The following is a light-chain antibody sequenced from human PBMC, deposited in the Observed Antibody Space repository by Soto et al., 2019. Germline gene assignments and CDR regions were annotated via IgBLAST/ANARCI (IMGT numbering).Light chain of an antibody. J-gene: IGKJ2*01. CDR1: QSVGSN. CDR3: QHHDNWPYT. V-gene: IGKV3-15*01. CDR2: GAS. Sequence: EIVMTQSPVTLSVSPGERATLSCRASQSVGSNLAWYQQRPGQAHRLLIYGASTRATGIPARFSGSGSGTEFTLTIRSLQSEDFAVYYCQHHDNWPYTFGQGTKLEIK.